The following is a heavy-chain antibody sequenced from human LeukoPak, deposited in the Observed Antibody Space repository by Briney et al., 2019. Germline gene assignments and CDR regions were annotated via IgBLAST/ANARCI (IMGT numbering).Heavy chain of an antibody. CDR2: KNPNSGNT. J-gene: IGHJ3*02. Sequence: GASVKVSCKASGYTFTSYDINWVRQATGQGVEGMGWKNPNSGNTGYAQTFQGRVTITRNTSISTAYMELCSLRSEDTAVYYCASSRTNYCGGDCPYDAFDIWGQGTMVTVSS. CDR1: GYTFTSYD. D-gene: IGHD2-21*01. V-gene: IGHV1-8*03. CDR3: ASSRTNYCGGDCPYDAFDI.